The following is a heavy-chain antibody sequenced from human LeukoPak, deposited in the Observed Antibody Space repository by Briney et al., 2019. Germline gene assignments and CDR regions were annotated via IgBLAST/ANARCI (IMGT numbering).Heavy chain of an antibody. J-gene: IGHJ4*02. D-gene: IGHD3-22*01. CDR2: IYYSGST. Sequence: SETLSLTCTLSGGSISSYYWSWIRQPPGKGLEWIGYIYYSGSTNYNPSLKSRVTISVDTSKNQFSLKLSSVTAADTAVYYCARDHDSSGCFDYWGQGTLVTVSS. V-gene: IGHV4-59*01. CDR3: ARDHDSSGCFDY. CDR1: GGSISSYY.